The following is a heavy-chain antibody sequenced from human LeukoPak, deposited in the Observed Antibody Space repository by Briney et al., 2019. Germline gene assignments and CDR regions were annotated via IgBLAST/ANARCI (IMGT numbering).Heavy chain of an antibody. D-gene: IGHD3-3*01. Sequence: GGSLRLSCAASGFTFSSYWMRWVRQAPGKGLEGVANIKQDGSEKYDVDSVKGRFTISRDNDKNSLYLQMNSLRAEDTAVYYCARERTIFGVGSFDYWGQGTLVTVSS. J-gene: IGHJ4*02. CDR3: ARERTIFGVGSFDY. CDR2: IKQDGSEK. CDR1: GFTFSSYW. V-gene: IGHV3-7*01.